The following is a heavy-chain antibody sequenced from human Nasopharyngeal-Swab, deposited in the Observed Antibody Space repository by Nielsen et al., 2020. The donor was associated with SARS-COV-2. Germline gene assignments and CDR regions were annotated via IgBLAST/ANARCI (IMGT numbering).Heavy chain of an antibody. CDR3: ARGRDFSFDS. Sequence: SQTLSLTCAISGDSVSSHSAGWNWIRQSPSRGLEWLGRTLYRSKWYNDYAASVKSRIDVNPDTSKNQFSLQLNSVTPEDTAVYYCARGRDFSFDSWGQGTLVTASS. J-gene: IGHJ4*02. V-gene: IGHV6-1*01. CDR2: TLYRSKWYN. D-gene: IGHD3-3*01. CDR1: GDSVSSHSAG.